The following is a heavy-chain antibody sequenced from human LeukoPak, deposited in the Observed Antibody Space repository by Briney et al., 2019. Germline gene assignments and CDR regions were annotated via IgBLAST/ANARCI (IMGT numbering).Heavy chain of an antibody. D-gene: IGHD5-24*01. CDR2: ISSGSSYI. CDR3: ARWSMATHGYYFDY. Sequence: GGFLRLSCAASGFTFSNYSMNWVRQAPGKGLEWVSSISSGSSYIYYADSLKGRFTISRDNAKNSLYLQMNSLRAEDTAVYYCARWSMATHGYYFDYWGQGTLVTVSS. CDR1: GFTFSNYS. J-gene: IGHJ4*02. V-gene: IGHV3-21*01.